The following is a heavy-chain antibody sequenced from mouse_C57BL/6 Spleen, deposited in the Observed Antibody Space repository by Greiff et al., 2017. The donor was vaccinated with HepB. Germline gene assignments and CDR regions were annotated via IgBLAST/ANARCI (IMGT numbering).Heavy chain of an antibody. CDR3: ANYYGSSPLYFDV. D-gene: IGHD1-1*01. V-gene: IGHV1-74*01. J-gene: IGHJ1*03. CDR1: GYTFTSYW. CDR2: IHPSDSDT. Sequence: QVQLKQPGAELVKPGASVKVSCKASGYTFTSYWMHWVKQRPGQGLEWIGRIHPSDSDTNYNQKFKGKATLTVDKSSSTAYMQLSSLTSEDSAVYYCANYYGSSPLYFDVWGTGTTVTVSS.